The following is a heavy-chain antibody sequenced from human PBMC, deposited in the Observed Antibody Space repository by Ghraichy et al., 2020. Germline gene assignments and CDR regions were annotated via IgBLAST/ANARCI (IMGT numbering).Heavy chain of an antibody. CDR2: TKDRAYNYIT. J-gene: IGHJ4*02. V-gene: IGHV3-72*01. CDR1: RFTFSDYF. D-gene: IGHD3-10*01. CDR3: ASIRGSISY. Sequence: LSLTCAASRFTFSDYFIDWVRQAPGKGLEWVGRTKDRAYNYITEYAASVKGRIIISRDDSENSVYLQMNSLKTEDTAVYYCASIRGSISYWGQGTLVTVSS.